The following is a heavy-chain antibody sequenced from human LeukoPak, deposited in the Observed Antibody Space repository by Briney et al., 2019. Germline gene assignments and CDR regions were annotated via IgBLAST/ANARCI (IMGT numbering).Heavy chain of an antibody. Sequence: SETLSLTCAVYGGSFSGYYWSWIRQPPGKGLEWIGEINHSGSTNYNPSLKSRVTIPVDTSKNQFSLKLSSVTAADTAVYYCARCEVYYYYYMDVWGKGTTVTVSS. CDR2: INHSGST. CDR1: GGSFSGYY. V-gene: IGHV4-34*01. J-gene: IGHJ6*03. CDR3: ARCEVYYYYYMDV.